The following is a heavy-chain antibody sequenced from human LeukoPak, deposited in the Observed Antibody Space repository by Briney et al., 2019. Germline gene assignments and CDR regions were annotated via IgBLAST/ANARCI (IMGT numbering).Heavy chain of an antibody. Sequence: SETLSLTCTVSGGSISSSSYYWGWIRQPPGKGLEWIGSIYYSGSTYYNPSLKSRVTISVDTSKNQFSLKLSSVTAADTAVYYCARETVTTLFGNWFDPWGQGTLVTVSS. CDR2: IYYSGST. D-gene: IGHD4-17*01. CDR3: ARETVTTLFGNWFDP. V-gene: IGHV4-39*02. J-gene: IGHJ5*02. CDR1: GGSISSSSYY.